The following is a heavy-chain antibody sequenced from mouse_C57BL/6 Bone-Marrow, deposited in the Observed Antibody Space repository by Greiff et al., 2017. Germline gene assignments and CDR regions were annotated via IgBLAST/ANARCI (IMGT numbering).Heavy chain of an antibody. V-gene: IGHV1-55*01. CDR1: GYTFTSYW. CDR2: IYPGSGST. CDR3: SSRSSSGPAWFAY. Sequence: QVQLKQPGAELVKPGASVKMSCKASGYTFTSYWITWVKQRPGQGLEWIGDIYPGSGSTNYNEKFKSKATLTVDTSSSTACMQLSSLTSEDSAVYYFSSRSSSGPAWFAYWGQGTLVTVSA. D-gene: IGHD3-2*02. J-gene: IGHJ3*01.